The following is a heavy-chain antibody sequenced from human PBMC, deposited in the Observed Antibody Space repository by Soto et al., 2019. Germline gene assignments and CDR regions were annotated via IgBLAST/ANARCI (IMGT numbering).Heavy chain of an antibody. D-gene: IGHD3-3*01. CDR2: IHYSGST. Sequence: PSETLSLTCTVSGGSISNYYWSWIRQPPGKGLEWIGYIHYSGSTKYNPSLKSRVTISADTSKNQFSLTLSPVTAADTAVYYCARGHYDFWSGYFDTIDYWGQGTLVTVSS. CDR3: ARGHYDFWSGYFDTIDY. V-gene: IGHV4-59*08. J-gene: IGHJ4*02. CDR1: GGSISNYY.